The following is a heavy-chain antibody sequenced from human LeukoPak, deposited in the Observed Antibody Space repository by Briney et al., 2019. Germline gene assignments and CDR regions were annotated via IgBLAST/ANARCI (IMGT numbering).Heavy chain of an antibody. Sequence: GGSLRLTCATSGFIFSSYWMCWVRQAPGKGLEWVANIKSDGSEEYYGDSVKGRFTISRDNAKNSLYLQMNSLRVEDTAVYYCARGDLWLGHWGQGSLVTVSS. CDR3: ARGDLWLGH. CDR2: IKSDGSEE. CDR1: GFIFSSYW. J-gene: IGHJ4*02. V-gene: IGHV3-7*01. D-gene: IGHD3-10*01.